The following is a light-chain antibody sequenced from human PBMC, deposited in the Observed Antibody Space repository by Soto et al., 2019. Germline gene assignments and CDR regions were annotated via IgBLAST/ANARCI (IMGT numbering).Light chain of an antibody. CDR3: QQYPGT. CDR1: QSVLYSSNNKNY. J-gene: IGKJ1*01. V-gene: IGKV4-1*01. CDR2: WAS. Sequence: DIVMTQSPDSLAVSLGERATINCKSSQSVLYSSNNKNYLAWYQQKPGQPPKLLIYWASTRESGVPDRFSGSGSGTDFTLTISSLQAEDVAVYYCQQYPGTFGQGTKVEIK.